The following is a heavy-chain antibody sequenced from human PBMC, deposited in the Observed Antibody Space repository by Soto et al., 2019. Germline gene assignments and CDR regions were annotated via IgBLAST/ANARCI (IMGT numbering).Heavy chain of an antibody. Sequence: PSETLSLTCTVSGGSIISGDYYWSWIRQPPGKGLEWIGYIYYSGSTYYNPSLKSRVTISVDTSKNQFSLKLSSVTAADTAVYYCARGMGYSSSSFGNWFDPWGQGTLVTVSS. CDR1: GGSIISGDYY. V-gene: IGHV4-30-4*01. J-gene: IGHJ5*02. D-gene: IGHD6-6*01. CDR2: IYYSGST. CDR3: ARGMGYSSSSFGNWFDP.